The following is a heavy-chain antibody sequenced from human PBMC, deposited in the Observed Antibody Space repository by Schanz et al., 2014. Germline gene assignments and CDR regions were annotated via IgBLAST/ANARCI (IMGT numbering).Heavy chain of an antibody. V-gene: IGHV3-23*01. D-gene: IGHD1-1*01. CDR2: IGTSGGT. CDR1: GLIFSNYV. J-gene: IGHJ4*02. Sequence: EVQLLESGGGLVQPGGSLKLSCAASGLIFSNYVMSWVRQASGKGLEWVSTIGTSGGTNYAESVKGRFTISRDNSKNTLYLQMNSLRAEDTAVYFCAKIEQNEDSGQGTLVTVSS. CDR3: AKIEQNED.